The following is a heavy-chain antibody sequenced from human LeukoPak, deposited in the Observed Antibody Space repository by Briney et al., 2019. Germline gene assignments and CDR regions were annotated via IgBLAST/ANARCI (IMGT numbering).Heavy chain of an antibody. CDR3: VRSTGYDARRYAFEI. J-gene: IGHJ3*02. V-gene: IGHV3-9*01. CDR1: GFNFEAYA. D-gene: IGHD5-12*01. CDR2: INWNSDDI. Sequence: GRSLRLSCAASGFNFEAYAMHWVRQAPGEGPEWVSGINWNSDDIGYADSVKGRVPISRDNAKNSLLLQINSLRPGDTALYYCVRSTGYDARRYAFEIWGQGTMVTVSS.